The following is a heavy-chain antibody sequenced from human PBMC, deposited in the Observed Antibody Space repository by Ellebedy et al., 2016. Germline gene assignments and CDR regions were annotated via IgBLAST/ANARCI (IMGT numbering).Heavy chain of an antibody. J-gene: IGHJ4*02. Sequence: GGSLRLXXAASGFTFSSYWMHWVRQAPGKGLVWVSRINSDGSSTSYADSVKGRFTISRDNAENTLYLQMNSLRAEDTAVYYCARTLSSSWYYFDYWGQGIQVTVSS. V-gene: IGHV3-74*01. CDR2: INSDGSST. CDR1: GFTFSSYW. CDR3: ARTLSSSWYYFDY. D-gene: IGHD6-13*01.